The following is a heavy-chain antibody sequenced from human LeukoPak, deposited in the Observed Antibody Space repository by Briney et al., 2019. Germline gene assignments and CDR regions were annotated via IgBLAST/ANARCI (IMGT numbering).Heavy chain of an antibody. D-gene: IGHD4-17*01. CDR2: ISYDGSNK. Sequence: GGSLRLSCAASGFTFSSYAVHWVRQAPGKGLEWVAVISYDGSNKYYADSVKGRFTISRDNSKNTLYLQMNSLRPEDTAVYYCARDRTTVTRGSFAYWGQGPRVTVSS. CDR1: GFTFSSYA. CDR3: ARDRTTVTRGSFAY. V-gene: IGHV3-30-3*01. J-gene: IGHJ4*02.